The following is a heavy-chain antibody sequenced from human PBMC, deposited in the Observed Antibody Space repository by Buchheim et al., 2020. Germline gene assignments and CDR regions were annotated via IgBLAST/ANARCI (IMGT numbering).Heavy chain of an antibody. J-gene: IGHJ4*02. CDR2: INPSGGST. Sequence: QVQLVQSGAEVKKPGASVKVSCKASGYTFTSYYMHWVRQAPGQGLEWMGIINPSGGSTSYAQKFQGRVTMTRDTSTSTGYMELSSLRSEDTAVYYCARGAADDFWSGYYGGKPGKNFDYWGQGTL. CDR1: GYTFTSYY. V-gene: IGHV1-46*03. D-gene: IGHD3-3*01. CDR3: ARGAADDFWSGYYGGKPGKNFDY.